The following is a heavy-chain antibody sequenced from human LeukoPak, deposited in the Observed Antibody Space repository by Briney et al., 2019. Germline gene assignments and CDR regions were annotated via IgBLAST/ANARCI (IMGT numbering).Heavy chain of an antibody. J-gene: IGHJ4*02. CDR3: AGSYYNVFDY. Sequence: GGSLRLSCAASGFTFSNYGMHWVRQAPGKGLEWVALIWYDGSNKYYADSVKGRFNIYRENSKNTLYLQMNSLRAEDTAVYYCAGSYYNVFDYWGQGTLVTVSS. CDR1: GFTFSNYG. CDR2: IWYDGSNK. V-gene: IGHV3-33*01. D-gene: IGHD3-10*01.